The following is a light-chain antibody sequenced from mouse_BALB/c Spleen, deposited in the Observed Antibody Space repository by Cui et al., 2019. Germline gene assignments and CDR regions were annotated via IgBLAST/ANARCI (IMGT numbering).Light chain of an antibody. CDR1: QDINSY. Sequence: DIKMTQSPSSMYASLGERVTITCKASQDINSYLSWFQQKPGKSPKTLIDRANRLVDGVPSRFSGSGSGQDYSLTISSLEYEDMGIYYCLQYDEFPRTFGGGTKLEIK. CDR2: RAN. CDR3: LQYDEFPRT. V-gene: IGKV14-111*01. J-gene: IGKJ1*01.